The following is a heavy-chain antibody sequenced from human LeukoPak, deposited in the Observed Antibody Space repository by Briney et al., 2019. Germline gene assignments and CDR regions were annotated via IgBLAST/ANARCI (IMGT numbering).Heavy chain of an antibody. Sequence: SETLSLTCTVSGDSISSNYWSWIRQPAGKGLEWIGRIDTSENTIYNPSLKSRVTMSVDTSKNQFSLNLNSVTAADTAMYYCARGYYDFWSGYDYWGQGTLVTVSS. CDR2: IDTSENT. CDR1: GDSISSNY. D-gene: IGHD3-3*01. CDR3: ARGYYDFWSGYDY. J-gene: IGHJ4*02. V-gene: IGHV4-4*07.